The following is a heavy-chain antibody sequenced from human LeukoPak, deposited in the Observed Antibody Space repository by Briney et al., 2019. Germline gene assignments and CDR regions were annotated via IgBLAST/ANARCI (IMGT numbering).Heavy chain of an antibody. Sequence: ASVKVSCKASGGTFRSYAFSWVRQAPGQGLEWMGWINPNTGGTKYAQRFQDRVTMTRDTSISTAYMEVSRLRYDDTAVYYCARPLRVTMIRGAAFRASSDFDPWGQGTLVTVSS. CDR2: INPNTGGT. CDR3: ARPLRVTMIRGAAFRASSDFDP. V-gene: IGHV1-2*02. D-gene: IGHD3-10*01. J-gene: IGHJ5*02. CDR1: GGTFRSYA.